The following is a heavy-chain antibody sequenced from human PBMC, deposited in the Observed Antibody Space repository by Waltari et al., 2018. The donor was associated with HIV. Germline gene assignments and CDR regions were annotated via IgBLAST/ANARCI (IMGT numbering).Heavy chain of an antibody. Sequence: QVQLVQSGAEVKKPGASVKVSCKASGYTFTSSGISWVRQAPGQGLEWMGWISAYNGNTNYAQKLQGRVTMTTDTSTSTAYMELRSLRSDDTAVYYCARVALREGYCSSTSCYTPHYWGQGTLVTVSS. CDR1: GYTFTSSG. V-gene: IGHV1-18*01. CDR2: ISAYNGNT. CDR3: ARVALREGYCSSTSCYTPHY. D-gene: IGHD2-2*02. J-gene: IGHJ4*02.